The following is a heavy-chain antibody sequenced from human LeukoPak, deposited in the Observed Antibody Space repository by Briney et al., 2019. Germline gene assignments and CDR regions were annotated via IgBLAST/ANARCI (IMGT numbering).Heavy chain of an antibody. CDR3: ARGPPYGSRSDYLDY. CDR1: GFTFSNHW. D-gene: IGHD3-10*01. J-gene: IGHJ4*02. V-gene: IGHV3-7*01. Sequence: GGSLRLSCAASGFTFSNHWLSWVRQAPGKGLEWVADIKKDGSEKNQVDSVTISRDNAKNSLYLQMNSLRAEDTAVYYCARGPPYGSRSDYLDYWGQGTLVTVSS. CDR2: IKKDGSEK.